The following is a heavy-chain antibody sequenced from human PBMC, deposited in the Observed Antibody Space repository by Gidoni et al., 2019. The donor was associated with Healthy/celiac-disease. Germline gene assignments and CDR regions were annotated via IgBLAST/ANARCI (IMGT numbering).Heavy chain of an antibody. CDR2: IIPILGIA. Sequence: QVQLVQSGAEGKKPGSSVKVSCKASGGTCSSYAISWVRQAPRQGLEWMGRIIPILGIANYAQKFQGRVTITADKSTSTAYMELSSLRSEDTAVYYCARAADSTWDYGMDVWGQGTTVTVSS. CDR1: GGTCSSYA. D-gene: IGHD3-22*01. V-gene: IGHV1-69*09. J-gene: IGHJ6*02. CDR3: ARAADSTWDYGMDV.